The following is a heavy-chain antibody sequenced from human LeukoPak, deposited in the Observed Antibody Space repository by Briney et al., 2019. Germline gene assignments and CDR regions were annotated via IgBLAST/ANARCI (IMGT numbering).Heavy chain of an antibody. Sequence: GGSLRLSCAASGFIFSDYYMSWIRQAPGKGLEWVSYISSSGGTKYYADSVKGRFTISRDNAKNSYLQMNSLRAEDTAVYYCAREKGDIVVVVAATVLDYWGQGTLVTVSS. CDR1: GFIFSDYY. CDR3: AREKGDIVVVVAATVLDY. CDR2: ISSSGGTK. V-gene: IGHV3-11*01. J-gene: IGHJ4*02. D-gene: IGHD2-15*01.